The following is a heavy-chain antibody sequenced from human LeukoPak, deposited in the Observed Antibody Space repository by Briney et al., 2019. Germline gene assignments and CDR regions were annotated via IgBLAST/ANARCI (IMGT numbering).Heavy chain of an antibody. CDR3: ARKLYYYDGSGYYSDVGFDP. Sequence: SVKVSCKASGGTFSSYAISWVRQAPGQGLEWMGGIIPIFGTANYAQKFQGRVTITTDESTSTAYMELSSLRSEDTAVYYCARKLYYYDGSGYYSDVGFDPWGQGTLVTVSS. CDR2: IIPIFGTA. V-gene: IGHV1-69*05. J-gene: IGHJ5*02. D-gene: IGHD3-22*01. CDR1: GGTFSSYA.